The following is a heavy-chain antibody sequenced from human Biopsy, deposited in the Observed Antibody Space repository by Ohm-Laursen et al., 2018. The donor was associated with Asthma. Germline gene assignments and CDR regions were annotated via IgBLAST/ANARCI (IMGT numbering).Heavy chain of an antibody. D-gene: IGHD3-3*01. V-gene: IGHV3-30-3*01. CDR2: ISYDGSNK. CDR1: GFTFRSYA. CDR3: ARDVMEWHLPAFDF. Sequence: RSLRLSCTASGFTFRSYAMHWVRQAPGKGLEWVAVISYDGSNKYYADSVKGRFTISRDNSKNTLYLQMNSLRPDDTAVYYCARDVMEWHLPAFDFWGQGTLVTVSS. J-gene: IGHJ4*02.